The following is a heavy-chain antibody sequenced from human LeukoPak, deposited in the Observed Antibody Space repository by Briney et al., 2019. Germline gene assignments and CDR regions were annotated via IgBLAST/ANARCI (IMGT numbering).Heavy chain of an antibody. Sequence: GGSLRLSCAASGFTFSSYGMSWVRQAPGKGLEWVANIKQDGREKYYVDSVKGRFTISRDNAKNSLYLQMNSLRAEDTAVYYCARGPAYCSSTRCYTPPNYWGQGTLVTVSS. J-gene: IGHJ4*02. D-gene: IGHD2-2*02. CDR3: ARGPAYCSSTRCYTPPNY. CDR2: IKQDGREK. V-gene: IGHV3-7*01. CDR1: GFTFSSYG.